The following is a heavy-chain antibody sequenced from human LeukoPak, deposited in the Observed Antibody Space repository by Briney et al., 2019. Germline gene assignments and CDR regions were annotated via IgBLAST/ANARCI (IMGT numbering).Heavy chain of an antibody. Sequence: SGGSLRLSCAASEFTFSNYAMSWVSQAPGKGLEWVSGISGSGGSTYYADSVKGRFTISRDNSKNTLYLQMSSLRAEDTAIYYCASLYSSAWYYFDYWGQGTLVTVSS. J-gene: IGHJ4*02. D-gene: IGHD6-19*01. V-gene: IGHV3-23*01. CDR3: ASLYSSAWYYFDY. CDR2: ISGSGGST. CDR1: EFTFSNYA.